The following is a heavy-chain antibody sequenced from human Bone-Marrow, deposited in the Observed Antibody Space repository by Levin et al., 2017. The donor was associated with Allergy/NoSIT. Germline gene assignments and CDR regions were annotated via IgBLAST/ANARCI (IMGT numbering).Heavy chain of an antibody. CDR2: ISGSGGST. CDR3: AKELAYYDFWSGYPPFDP. Sequence: PGGSLRLSCAASGFTFSSYAMSWVRQAPGKGLEWVSAISGSGGSTYYADSVKGRFTISRDNSKNTLYLQMNSLRAEDTAVYYCAKELAYYDFWSGYPPFDPWGQGTLVTVSS. V-gene: IGHV3-23*01. D-gene: IGHD3-3*01. J-gene: IGHJ5*02. CDR1: GFTFSSYA.